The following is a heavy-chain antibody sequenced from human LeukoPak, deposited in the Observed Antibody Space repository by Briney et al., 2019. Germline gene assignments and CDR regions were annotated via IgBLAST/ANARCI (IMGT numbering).Heavy chain of an antibody. CDR3: AREDYGGNSGDAFDI. Sequence: GGSLRLSCAASGFTFSSYSMNWVRQAPGKGLEWVSSISSSSSYIYYADSVKGRFTISRDNAKNPLYLQMNSLRAEDTAVYYCAREDYGGNSGDAFDIWGQGTMVTVSS. CDR2: ISSSSSYI. V-gene: IGHV3-21*01. J-gene: IGHJ3*02. D-gene: IGHD4-23*01. CDR1: GFTFSSYS.